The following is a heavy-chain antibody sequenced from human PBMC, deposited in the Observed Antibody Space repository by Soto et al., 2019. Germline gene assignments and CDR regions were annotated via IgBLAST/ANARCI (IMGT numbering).Heavy chain of an antibody. CDR3: ARAGGYDSGGLAFHI. Sequence: PSETLSLTCTVSGGSINRGVYYWNWIRQHPGKGLERIGYIYYSGSTFYNPSLKSRVTISADTTKNQFSLNLTSVTAADTAVYYCARAGGYDSGGLAFHIWGQGTRVTVSS. D-gene: IGHD3-22*01. J-gene: IGHJ3*02. CDR2: IYYSGST. V-gene: IGHV4-31*03. CDR1: GGSINRGVYY.